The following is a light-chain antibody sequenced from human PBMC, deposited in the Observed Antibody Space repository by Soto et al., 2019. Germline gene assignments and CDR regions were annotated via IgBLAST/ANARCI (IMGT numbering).Light chain of an antibody. V-gene: IGKV3-11*01. CDR1: QSISGH. J-gene: IGKJ4*01. Sequence: EIVLTQSPATLSVSPGERSTLPCMASQSISGHLVWYEQKPGQXQRXXIYGASIRATGIPARFSVSGSGTDLTINFRSLEREACEVYYGQQRSNWPWPVGGGTKV. CDR2: GAS. CDR3: QQRSNWPWP.